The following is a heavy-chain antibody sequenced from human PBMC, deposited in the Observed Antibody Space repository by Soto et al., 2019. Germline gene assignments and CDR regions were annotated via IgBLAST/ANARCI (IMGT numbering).Heavy chain of an antibody. V-gene: IGHV3-53*05. D-gene: IGHD3-16*01. CDR2: IYSGGST. CDR1: GFTVSSNY. J-gene: IGHJ4*02. Sequence: PGGSLRLSCAASGFTVSSNYMSWVRQAPGKGLEWVSVIYSGGSTYYADSVKGRFTISRDNPKNTVYLQMNNLKSEDTAVYSCANQERGSYFGYWGQGTLVTVSS. CDR3: ANQERGSYFGY.